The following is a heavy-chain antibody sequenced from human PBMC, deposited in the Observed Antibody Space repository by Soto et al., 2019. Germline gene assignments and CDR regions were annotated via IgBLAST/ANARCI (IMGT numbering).Heavy chain of an antibody. CDR1: GGSISSYY. Sequence: SETLSLTCTVSGGSISSYYWSWIRQPPGKGLEWIGYIYYSGSTNYNPSLKSRVTISVDTSKNQFSLKLSSVTAADTAVYYCARHGYGDYGEGQIFDYWGQGTLVTVSS. CDR2: IYYSGST. D-gene: IGHD4-17*01. CDR3: ARHGYGDYGEGQIFDY. J-gene: IGHJ4*02. V-gene: IGHV4-59*08.